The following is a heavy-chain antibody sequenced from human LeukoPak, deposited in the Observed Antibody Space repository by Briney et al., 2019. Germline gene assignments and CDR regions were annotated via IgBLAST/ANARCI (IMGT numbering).Heavy chain of an antibody. J-gene: IGHJ4*02. V-gene: IGHV4-61*08. Sequence: SETLSLTCTVSGASVSGSAYYWGWIRQPPGKGLEWIGRIYTSGSTNYNPSLKSRVTMSVDTSKNQFSLKLSSVTAADTAVYYCARDREVGATTESFDYWGQGTLVTVSS. CDR3: ARDREVGATTESFDY. CDR1: GASVSGSAYY. D-gene: IGHD1-26*01. CDR2: IYTSGST.